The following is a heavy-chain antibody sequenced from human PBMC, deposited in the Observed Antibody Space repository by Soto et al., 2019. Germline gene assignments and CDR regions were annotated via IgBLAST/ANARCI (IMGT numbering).Heavy chain of an antibody. CDR2: IKSKTDGGTT. CDR3: TTDCDYNAYYYDSSGSYGMDV. J-gene: IGHJ6*02. V-gene: IGHV3-15*01. D-gene: IGHD3-22*01. CDR1: GFTFSNAW. Sequence: LRLSCAASGFTFSNAWMSWVRQAPGKGLEWVGRIKSKTDGGTTDYAAPVKGRFTISRDDSKNTLYLQMNSLKTEDTAVYYCTTDCDYNAYYYDSSGSYGMDVWGQGTTVTVSS.